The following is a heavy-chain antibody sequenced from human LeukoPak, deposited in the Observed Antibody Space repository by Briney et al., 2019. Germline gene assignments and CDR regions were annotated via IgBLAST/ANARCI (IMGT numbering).Heavy chain of an antibody. CDR3: ARDQRITGTTGY. Sequence: GASVKVSCKAAGYTFTSDGISWERQGPGQGLEWMGWISAYNGNTNYAQKLQGRVTMTTDTSTSTAYMELRSLRSDDTAVYYCARDQRITGTTGYWGQGTLVTVSS. V-gene: IGHV1-18*01. CDR2: ISAYNGNT. CDR1: GYTFTSDG. J-gene: IGHJ4*02. D-gene: IGHD1-20*01.